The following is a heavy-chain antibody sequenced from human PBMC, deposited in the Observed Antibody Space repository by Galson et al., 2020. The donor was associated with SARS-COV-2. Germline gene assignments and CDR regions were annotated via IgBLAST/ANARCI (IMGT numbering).Heavy chain of an antibody. Sequence: QLGESLKISCAASGFTFSSYGMHWVRQAPGKGLEWVAVIWYDGSNKYYADSVKGRFTISRDNSKNTLYLQMNSLRAEDTAVYYCAKDITAAKALIVVVPAAPDYWGQGTLVTVSS. CDR2: IWYDGSNK. J-gene: IGHJ4*02. D-gene: IGHD2-2*01. CDR1: GFTFSSYG. V-gene: IGHV3-33*06. CDR3: AKDITAAKALIVVVPAAPDY.